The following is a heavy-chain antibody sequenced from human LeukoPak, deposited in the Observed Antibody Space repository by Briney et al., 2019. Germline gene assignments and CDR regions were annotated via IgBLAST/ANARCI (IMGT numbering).Heavy chain of an antibody. J-gene: IGHJ6*02. CDR2: ISNNGGYT. V-gene: IGHV3-23*01. D-gene: IGHD6-19*01. CDR3: AREKGSSGWPYYYYGMDV. Sequence: GGSLRLSCAASGFTFSSSAMSWVRQAPGKGLEWVSAISNNGGYTYYADSVQGRFTISRDNSKSTLCLQMNSLRAEDTAVYYCAREKGSSGWPYYYYGMDVWGQGTTVTVSS. CDR1: GFTFSSSA.